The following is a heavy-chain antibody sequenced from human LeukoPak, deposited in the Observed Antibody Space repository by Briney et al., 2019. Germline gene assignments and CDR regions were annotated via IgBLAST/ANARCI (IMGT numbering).Heavy chain of an antibody. CDR1: GFTFSTYH. Sequence: GGSLRLSCAVSGFTFSTYHMSWVRQAPGKGLEWVSSISSSSSYIYYADSVKGRFTISRDNAKNSPYLQMNSLRAEDTAVYYRARGPRLRFLEWLDQFDSWGQGTLVTVSS. CDR2: ISSSSSYI. CDR3: ARGPRLRFLEWLDQFDS. V-gene: IGHV3-21*01. D-gene: IGHD3-3*01. J-gene: IGHJ5*01.